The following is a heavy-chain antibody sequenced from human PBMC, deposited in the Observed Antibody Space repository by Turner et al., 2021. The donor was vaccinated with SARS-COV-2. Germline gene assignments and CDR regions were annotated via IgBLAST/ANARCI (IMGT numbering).Heavy chain of an antibody. Sequence: EVQLVESGGGLVKPGGSLRLSCAASGFTFSSYSMNWVRQAPGKGLEWVSSITSSDTYYADSVKGRFTISRDNAENSLYLQMNSLRAEDTAVYYCVRDKDSSDYYYWGQGTLVTVSS. D-gene: IGHD3-22*01. CDR1: GFTFSSYS. J-gene: IGHJ4*02. CDR2: ITSSDT. V-gene: IGHV3-21*01. CDR3: VRDKDSSDYYY.